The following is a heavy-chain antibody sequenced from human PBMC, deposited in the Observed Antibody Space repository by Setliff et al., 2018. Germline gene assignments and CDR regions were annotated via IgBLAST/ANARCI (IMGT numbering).Heavy chain of an antibody. Sequence: ASVKVSCKASGYTFTSYAMHWVRQAPGQRLEWMGWINAGNGNTKYSQKFQGRVTITRDTSASTAYMELSSLRSEDTAVYYCARDGFEIVVVPAAIYYYYYMDVWGKGTTVPVSS. CDR2: INAGNGNT. V-gene: IGHV1-3*01. CDR3: ARDGFEIVVVPAAIYYYYYMDV. D-gene: IGHD2-2*01. J-gene: IGHJ6*03. CDR1: GYTFTSYA.